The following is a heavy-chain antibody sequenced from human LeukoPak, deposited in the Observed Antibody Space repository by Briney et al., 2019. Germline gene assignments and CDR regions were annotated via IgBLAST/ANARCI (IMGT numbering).Heavy chain of an antibody. CDR1: GYTFTSYD. J-gene: IGHJ6*02. Sequence: GASVKVSCKASGYTFTSYDINWVQQATGQGLEWMGWMNPNSGNTGYAQKFQGRVTMTRNTSISTAYMELSSLRSEDTAVYYCASFRGAIPDYYYYGMDVWGQGTTVTVSS. D-gene: IGHD4/OR15-4a*01. CDR2: MNPNSGNT. V-gene: IGHV1-8*01. CDR3: ASFRGAIPDYYYYGMDV.